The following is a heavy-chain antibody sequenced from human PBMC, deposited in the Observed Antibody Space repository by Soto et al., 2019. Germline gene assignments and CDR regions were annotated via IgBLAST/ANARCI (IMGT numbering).Heavy chain of an antibody. CDR2: IIPILGIA. J-gene: IGHJ4*02. V-gene: IGHV1-69*08. D-gene: IGHD4-17*01. Sequence: QVQLVQSGAEVKKPGSSVKVSCKASGGTFSSYTISWVRQAPGQGLEWMGRIIPILGIANYAQKFQGRVTITADKSTSTAYMELSSLRSEDTAVYYCAREGGDYGDCIWGQGTLVTVSS. CDR3: AREGGDYGDCI. CDR1: GGTFSSYT.